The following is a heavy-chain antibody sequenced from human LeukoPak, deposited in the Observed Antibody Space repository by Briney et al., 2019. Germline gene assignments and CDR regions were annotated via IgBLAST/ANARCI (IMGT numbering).Heavy chain of an antibody. CDR1: GGSISSGGYY. CDR2: IYYSVST. CDR3: ARYPFHDLGYCSSTSCYANPYFDY. Sequence: SETLSLTCTVSGGSISSGGYYWSWIRQHPGKGLEWIGYIYYSVSTYYNPSLKSRVTISVDTSKNQFSLKLSSVTAADTAVYYCARYPFHDLGYCSSTSCYANPYFDYWGQGALVTVSS. D-gene: IGHD2-2*01. J-gene: IGHJ4*02. V-gene: IGHV4-31*03.